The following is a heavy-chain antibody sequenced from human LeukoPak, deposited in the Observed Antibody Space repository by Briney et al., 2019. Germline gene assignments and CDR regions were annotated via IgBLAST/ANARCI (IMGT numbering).Heavy chain of an antibody. CDR1: GFTFDDYA. CDR2: ISWNSGSI. J-gene: IGHJ4*02. CDR3: AKDIRGYYYDSSGYFSY. V-gene: IGHV3-9*01. D-gene: IGHD3-22*01. Sequence: GRSLRLSCAASGFTFDDYAMHWVRQAPGKGLEWGSGISWNSGSIGYADSVKGRFTISRDNAKNSLYLQMTSLRAEDTALYYCAKDIRGYYYDSSGYFSYWGQGTLVTVSS.